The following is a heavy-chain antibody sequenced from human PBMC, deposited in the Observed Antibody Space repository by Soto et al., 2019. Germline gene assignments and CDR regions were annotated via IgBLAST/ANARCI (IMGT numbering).Heavy chain of an antibody. V-gene: IGHV1-18*04. Sequence: ASVKVSCKASGYTFTGYYMHWVRQAPGQGLEWMGWINPNNGNTNYAQKFQGRVTMTTDTSTSTAYMELRSLRSDDTAVYYCARVSGYSYGLEDYWGQGTLVTVSS. D-gene: IGHD5-18*01. CDR3: ARVSGYSYGLEDY. J-gene: IGHJ4*02. CDR1: GYTFTGYY. CDR2: INPNNGNT.